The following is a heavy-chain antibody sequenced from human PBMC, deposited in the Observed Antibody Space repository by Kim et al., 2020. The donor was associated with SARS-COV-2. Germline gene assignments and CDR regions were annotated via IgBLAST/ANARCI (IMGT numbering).Heavy chain of an antibody. D-gene: IGHD3-3*01. J-gene: IGHJ6*02. CDR3: ARRRSITIFGVVIIPSSGMDV. CDR1: GGSFSGYY. V-gene: IGHV4-34*01. Sequence: SETLSLICAVYGGSFSGYYWSWIRQPPGKGLEWIGEINHSGSTNYNPSLKSRVTISVDTSKNQFSLKLSSVTAADTAVYYCARRRSITIFGVVIIPSSGMDVWGQGTTVTVSS. CDR2: INHSGST.